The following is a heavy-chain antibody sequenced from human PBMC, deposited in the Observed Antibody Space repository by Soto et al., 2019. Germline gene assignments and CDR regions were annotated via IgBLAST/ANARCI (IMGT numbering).Heavy chain of an antibody. CDR2: IYYSGST. J-gene: IGHJ6*02. V-gene: IGHV4-31*03. D-gene: IGHD4-17*01. CDR3: ASSYTNDYLRGGMDF. CDR1: GGSISSGGYY. Sequence: SETLSLTCTVSGGSISSGGYYWSWIRQHPGKGLEWIGYIYYSGSTSYNPSLKSRVTISVDTSKKQFSLKLNSVTAADTAVYYCASSYTNDYLRGGMDFWGQGTTVTVSS.